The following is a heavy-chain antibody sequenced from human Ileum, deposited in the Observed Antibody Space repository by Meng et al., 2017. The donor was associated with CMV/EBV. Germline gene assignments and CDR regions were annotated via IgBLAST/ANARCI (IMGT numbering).Heavy chain of an antibody. CDR3: ARDWPGYCSSSSCYARYFDH. Sequence: ASVKVSCKASGYNFNRYGVSWVRQAPGQGLEWMGWISGFNGNTNYAQKFQGRVTVTADTSTSTAYLELRSLRSDDTAVYYCARDWPGYCSSSSCYARYFDHWGQGTLVTVSS. CDR1: GYNFNRYG. V-gene: IGHV1-18*01. D-gene: IGHD2-2*03. J-gene: IGHJ4*02. CDR2: ISGFNGNT.